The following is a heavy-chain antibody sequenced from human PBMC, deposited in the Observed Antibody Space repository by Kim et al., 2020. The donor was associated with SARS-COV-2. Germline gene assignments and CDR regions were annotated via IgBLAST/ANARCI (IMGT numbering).Heavy chain of an antibody. Sequence: SETLSLTCTVSGGSISSSSYYWGWIRQPPGKGLEWIGSIYYSGSTYYNPSLKSRVTISVDTSKNQFSLKLSSVTAADTAVYYCARDEYGEGDYWGQGTLVTVSS. CDR2: IYYSGST. CDR3: ARDEYGEGDY. V-gene: IGHV4-39*07. CDR1: GGSISSSSYY. D-gene: IGHD4-17*01. J-gene: IGHJ4*02.